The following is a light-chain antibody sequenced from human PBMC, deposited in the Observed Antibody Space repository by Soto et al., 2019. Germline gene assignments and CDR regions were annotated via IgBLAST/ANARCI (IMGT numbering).Light chain of an antibody. Sequence: QSALTQPASVSGSPGQSITISCTGARTDVDGHDYVSWYQQHPGQAPKLMIFDVHNRPSGVSSRFSGSKSGDTASLTISGLQAEDDGDYDCSSYTASAPFYVFGTGTKVTGL. CDR1: RTDVDGHDY. CDR2: DVH. J-gene: IGLJ1*01. V-gene: IGLV2-14*03. CDR3: SSYTASAPFYV.